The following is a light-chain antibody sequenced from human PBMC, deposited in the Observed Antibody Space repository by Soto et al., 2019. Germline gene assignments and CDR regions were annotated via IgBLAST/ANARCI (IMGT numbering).Light chain of an antibody. J-gene: IGKJ2*01. Sequence: EIVLTQSPGTLSLSPGERGTLSCSAIQSVSSTYLAWYQQKPGQAPRLLIYGASSRATGIPDRFSGSGSGTDFTLTISRLEPEDFAVYYCQQYGSSPPYTFGQGTKVDIK. CDR2: GAS. CDR1: QSVSSTY. CDR3: QQYGSSPPYT. V-gene: IGKV3-20*01.